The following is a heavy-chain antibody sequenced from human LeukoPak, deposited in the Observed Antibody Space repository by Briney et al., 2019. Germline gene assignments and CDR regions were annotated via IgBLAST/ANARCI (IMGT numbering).Heavy chain of an antibody. D-gene: IGHD2-15*01. CDR2: ISSSGTTI. V-gene: IGHV3-48*03. CDR1: GFTFSSYE. J-gene: IGHJ5*02. Sequence: PGGSLRLSCAASGFTFSSYEMNWVRQAPGKGQEGDSYISSSGTTIYYADSVKGRFTISRDNAKNSMYLQMNSLRAEDTAVYYCARVGVVVAATGNLWFDPWGQGTLVTVSS. CDR3: ARVGVVVAATGNLWFDP.